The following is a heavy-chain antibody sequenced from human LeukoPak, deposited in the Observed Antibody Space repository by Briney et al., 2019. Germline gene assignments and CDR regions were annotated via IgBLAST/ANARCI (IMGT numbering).Heavy chain of an antibody. CDR1: GGSISSYY. J-gene: IGHJ6*03. Sequence: SETLSLTCTVSGGSISSYYWSWIRQPPGKGLEWIGYIYYSGSTNYNPSLKSRVTISVDTSKNQFSLKLSSVTAADTAVYYCARRGYSGYGNYYMDVWGKGTTVTISS. D-gene: IGHD5-12*01. V-gene: IGHV4-59*01. CDR3: ARRGYSGYGNYYMDV. CDR2: IYYSGST.